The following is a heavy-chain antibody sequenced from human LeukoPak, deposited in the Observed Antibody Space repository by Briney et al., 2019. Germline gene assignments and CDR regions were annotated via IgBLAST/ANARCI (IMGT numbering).Heavy chain of an antibody. Sequence: ASVKVSYKASGYTFTGYYMHWVRQAPGQGLEWMGWINPNSGGTNYAQKFQGRVTMTRDTSISTAYMELSRLRSDDTAVYYCARDVYYDSSGYYYNLEYFQHWGQGTLVTVSS. D-gene: IGHD3-22*01. CDR2: INPNSGGT. V-gene: IGHV1-2*02. CDR3: ARDVYYDSSGYYYNLEYFQH. CDR1: GYTFTGYY. J-gene: IGHJ1*01.